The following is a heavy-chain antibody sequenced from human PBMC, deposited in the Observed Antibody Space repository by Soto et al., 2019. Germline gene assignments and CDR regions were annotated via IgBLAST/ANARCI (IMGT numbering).Heavy chain of an antibody. J-gene: IGHJ4*02. V-gene: IGHV3-23*01. Sequence: GGSLRLSCAASGFTFSNYAMSWVRQAPGKGLEWVSAMSGSGSSTYYADSVKGRFTISRDNSRNTLYLQMNSLRAEDTAVYYCASVGSGGIGHFDYWGQGTLVTVSS. CDR3: ASVGSGGIGHFDY. D-gene: IGHD2-15*01. CDR2: MSGSGSST. CDR1: GFTFSNYA.